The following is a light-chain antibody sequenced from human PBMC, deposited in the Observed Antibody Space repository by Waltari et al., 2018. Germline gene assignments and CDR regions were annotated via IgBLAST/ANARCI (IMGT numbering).Light chain of an antibody. CDR3: QSYDSSLSGSV. V-gene: IGLV1-40*01. CDR1: SSNIAAGYD. J-gene: IGLJ2*01. CDR2: GNS. Sequence: QSGLTQPPSVSGAPGQRVTISCTGSSSNIAAGYDVPRYQLLPGTAPKLLIYGNSNRPSGVPDRFSGSKSGTSASLAITGLQAEDEADYYCQSYDSSLSGSVFGGGTKLTVL.